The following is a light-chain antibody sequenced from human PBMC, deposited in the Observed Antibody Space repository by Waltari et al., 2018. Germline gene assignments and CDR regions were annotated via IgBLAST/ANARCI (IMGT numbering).Light chain of an antibody. CDR1: SSNIGTYY. CDR3: ATWDNSLSDVV. J-gene: IGLJ2*01. CDR2: DNN. Sequence: QSVLTQPPSVSAAPGQKVTISCSGRSSNIGTYYVSWYHQLPGEAPKLLIYDNNKRPSGIPDRFSASKYGTSATVGITGLQIGDEADYYCATWDNSLSDVVFGGGTKLTVL. V-gene: IGLV1-51*01.